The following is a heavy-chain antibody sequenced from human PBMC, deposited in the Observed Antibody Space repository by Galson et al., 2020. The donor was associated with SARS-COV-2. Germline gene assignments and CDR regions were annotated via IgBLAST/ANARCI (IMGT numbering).Heavy chain of an antibody. D-gene: IGHD2-15*01. CDR3: ARGDGGAQNWFDP. Sequence: GGSLRLSCAASGFTFSTYAMHWVRQAPGKGLEWVAVISYDGSNKYYADSVRGRFTISRDNSKNTLYLQMNSLRAEDTAVYCCARGDGGAQNWFDPWGQGTLVTVSS. V-gene: IGHV3-30-3*01. CDR1: GFTFSTYA. J-gene: IGHJ5*02. CDR2: ISYDGSNK.